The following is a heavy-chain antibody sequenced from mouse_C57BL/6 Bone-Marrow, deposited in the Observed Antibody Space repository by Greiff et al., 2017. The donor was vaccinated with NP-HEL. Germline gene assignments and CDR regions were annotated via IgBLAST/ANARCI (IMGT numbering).Heavy chain of an antibody. J-gene: IGHJ2*01. CDR3: TTYGSSRYYFDY. V-gene: IGHV14-4*01. Sequence: EVQLQQSGAELVRPGASVKLSCTASGFNIKDDYMHWVKQRPEQGLEWIGWIDPENGDTEYASKFQGKATITADTSSNTAYLQLSSLTSEETAVYYCTTYGSSRYYFDYWGQGTTLTVSS. CDR2: IDPENGDT. D-gene: IGHD1-1*01. CDR1: GFNIKDDY.